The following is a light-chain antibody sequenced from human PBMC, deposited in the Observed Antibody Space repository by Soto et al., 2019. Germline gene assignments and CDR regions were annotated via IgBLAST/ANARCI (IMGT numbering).Light chain of an antibody. CDR1: QNIRKY. Sequence: DIQMTQSPSTLSGSVGDRVTFTCRASQNIRKYLNWYQQKPGKAPKLLIFAASSLQSGVPSRFSGSRSGPDFTLTISSLQPEDFATYYCQQSYSSPPTFGQGTKVDI. V-gene: IGKV1-39*01. CDR3: QQSYSSPPT. J-gene: IGKJ1*01. CDR2: AAS.